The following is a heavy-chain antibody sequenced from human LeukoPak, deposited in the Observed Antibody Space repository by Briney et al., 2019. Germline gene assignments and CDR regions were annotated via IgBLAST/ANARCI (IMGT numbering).Heavy chain of an antibody. CDR2: ISAYNGNT. V-gene: IGHV1-18*01. CDR1: GYTFTSYA. Sequence: ASVKVSCKASGYTFTSYAMHWVRQAPGQRLEWMGWISAYNGNTNYAQKLQGRVTMTTDTSTSTAYMELRSLRSDDTAVYYCARDAGRNWFDPWGQGTLVTVSS. CDR3: ARDAGRNWFDP. J-gene: IGHJ5*02.